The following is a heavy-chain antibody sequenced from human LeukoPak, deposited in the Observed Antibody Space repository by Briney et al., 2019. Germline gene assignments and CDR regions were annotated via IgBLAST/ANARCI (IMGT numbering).Heavy chain of an antibody. J-gene: IGHJ4*02. CDR2: INISGST. CDR1: GGSISGYY. CDR3: ARSGLDYYGSGTYSLFQY. D-gene: IGHD3-10*01. Sequence: SETLSLTCTVSGGSISGYYWSWIRQPAGKGLEWIGRINISGSTNYNPSLKSRVTVSVDTSTNQVSLQLSSVTAADTAVYYCARSGLDYYGSGTYSLFQYWGQGTLVTVSS. V-gene: IGHV4-4*07.